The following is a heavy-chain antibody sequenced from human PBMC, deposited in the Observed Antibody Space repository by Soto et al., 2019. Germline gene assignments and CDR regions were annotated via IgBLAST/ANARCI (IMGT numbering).Heavy chain of an antibody. V-gene: IGHV5-10-1*01. CDR2: IDPSDSQT. Sequence: GESLKISCKGSGYSFAGYWITWVRQKPGKGLEWMGRIDPSDSQTYYSPSFRGHVTISATKSITTVFLQWSSLRASDTAMYYCARHRAYDSSGYYTFRFDYWGQGTLVTVSS. D-gene: IGHD3-22*01. CDR1: GYSFAGYW. CDR3: ARHRAYDSSGYYTFRFDY. J-gene: IGHJ4*02.